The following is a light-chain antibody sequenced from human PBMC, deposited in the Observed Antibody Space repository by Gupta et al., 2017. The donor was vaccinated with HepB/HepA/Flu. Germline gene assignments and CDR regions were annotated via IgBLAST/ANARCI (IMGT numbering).Light chain of an antibody. CDR3: NSHTRSVTQI. CDR1: SSDIGYYNY. J-gene: IGLJ2*01. CDR2: DVN. Sequence: QSALTQPASVSGSPGQSITISCTGTSSDIGYYNYVSWYQQHPGKAPKLMIYDVNQRPTGISNRFSGSKSGNTASLTISGLQTEDEADYYCNSHTRSVTQIFGGGTKVTVL. V-gene: IGLV2-14*03.